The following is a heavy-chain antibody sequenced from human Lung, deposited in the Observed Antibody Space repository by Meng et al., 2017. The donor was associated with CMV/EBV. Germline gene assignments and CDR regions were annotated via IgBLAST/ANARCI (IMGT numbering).Heavy chain of an antibody. J-gene: IGHJ4*02. CDR1: GGSIGSSGYY. CDR3: ARDRNPAVAGTGLDY. CDR2: VYYSGTT. D-gene: IGHD6-19*01. V-gene: IGHV4-39*07. Sequence: SETXSLXCTVFGGSIGSSGYYWGWIRQPPGKGLEWIGAVYYSGTTYYNPSLKSRITISVDTSKNQFSLKLYSVTAADTAVYYCARDRNPAVAGTGLDYWGQGXRVTVSS.